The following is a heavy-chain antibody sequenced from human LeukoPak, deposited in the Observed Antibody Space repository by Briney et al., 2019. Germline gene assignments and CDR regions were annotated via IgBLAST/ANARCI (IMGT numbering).Heavy chain of an antibody. J-gene: IGHJ6*03. CDR3: ARDQARRKRLGELSLLSKDYYYYYMDV. CDR2: IYYSGST. Sequence: SETLSLTCTVSGGSISNYYWSWIRQPPGKGLEWIGYIYYSGSTNYNPSLKSRVTISVDTSKNQFSLKVNSVTAADTAVYYCARDQARRKRLGELSLLSKDYYYYYMDVWGKGTTVTISS. V-gene: IGHV4-59*01. D-gene: IGHD3-16*02. CDR1: GGSISNYY.